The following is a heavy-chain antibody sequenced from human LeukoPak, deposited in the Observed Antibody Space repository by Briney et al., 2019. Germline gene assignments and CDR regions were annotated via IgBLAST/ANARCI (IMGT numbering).Heavy chain of an antibody. D-gene: IGHD1-26*01. V-gene: IGHV4-31*03. J-gene: IGHJ4*02. Sequence: SETLSLTCTVSGGSVSRGGYYWNWIRQHPGKGLEWIGFTSYSEGTYYNPSLMSRITISVDRSQNQFSLKMRDVTAADTAVYFCATADWESFYFDSWGQGALVAVSA. CDR1: GGSVSRGGYY. CDR3: ATADWESFYFDS. CDR2: TSYSEGT.